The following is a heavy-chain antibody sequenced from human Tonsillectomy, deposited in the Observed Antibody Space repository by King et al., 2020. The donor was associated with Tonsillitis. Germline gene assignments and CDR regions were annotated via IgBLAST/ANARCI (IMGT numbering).Heavy chain of an antibody. D-gene: IGHD3-22*01. CDR2: LNPISGDT. Sequence: VQLVESGAEVRKPGASVSVSCKASGYTFTGHYLFWVRQAPGQGLEWVGWLNPISGDTNYGPKFQGRVTMTGDMSLTTAYMGLHSLRPDDTAVYYCATVAFAGDALETDVSAYRYFRHWGQGTLVTVSS. CDR3: ATVAFAGDALETDVSAYRYFRH. CDR1: GYTFTGHY. J-gene: IGHJ1*01. V-gene: IGHV1-2*02.